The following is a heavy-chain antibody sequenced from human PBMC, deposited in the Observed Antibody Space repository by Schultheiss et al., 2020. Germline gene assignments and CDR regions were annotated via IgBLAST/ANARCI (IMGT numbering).Heavy chain of an antibody. Sequence: GESLKISCADSGLTFSNYWMHWVRQAPGKGLVWVSRITSDGSNTIYADFVKGRFTTSRDNAKNTVYLQMNSLRAEDTAVYYCARGGDYHAFDIWGQGTMVTVSS. J-gene: IGHJ3*02. D-gene: IGHD4-17*01. CDR2: ITSDGSNT. CDR1: GLTFSNYW. V-gene: IGHV3-74*01. CDR3: ARGGDYHAFDI.